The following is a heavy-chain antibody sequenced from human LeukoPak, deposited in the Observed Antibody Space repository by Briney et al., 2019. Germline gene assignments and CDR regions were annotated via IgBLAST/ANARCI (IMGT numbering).Heavy chain of an antibody. Sequence: GASVKVSCKASGYTFNNYGISWVRQAPGQGLEWMGWISPYNGNTKYIQKVQGRVTMTTDTATSTAYMELRSLKSDDTAIYYCARGPVVATIEEYFQHWGQGTLVTVSS. CDR1: GYTFNNYG. CDR2: ISPYNGNT. D-gene: IGHD5-12*01. CDR3: ARGPVVATIEEYFQH. J-gene: IGHJ1*01. V-gene: IGHV1-18*01.